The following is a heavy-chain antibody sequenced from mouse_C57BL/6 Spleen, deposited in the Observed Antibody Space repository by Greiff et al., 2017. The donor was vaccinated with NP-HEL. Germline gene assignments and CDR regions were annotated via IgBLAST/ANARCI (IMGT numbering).Heavy chain of an antibody. CDR1: GYSFTGYY. J-gene: IGHJ4*01. CDR2: INPSTGGT. D-gene: IGHD1-2*01. V-gene: IGHV1-42*01. Sequence: EVQLQQSGPELVKPGASVKISCKASGYSFTGYYMNWVKQSPEKSLEWIGEINPSTGGTTYNQKFKAKATLTVDKSSSTAYMQLKSLTSEDSAVYYGARPLLRPHYYAMDYWGQGTSVTVSS. CDR3: ARPLLRPHYYAMDY.